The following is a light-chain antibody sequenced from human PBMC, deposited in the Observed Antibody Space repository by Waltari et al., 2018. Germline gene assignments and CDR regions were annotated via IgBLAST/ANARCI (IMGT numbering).Light chain of an antibody. CDR3: QQYNSAPLT. V-gene: IGKV1-5*01. CDR2: KAT. CDR1: QSISSW. Sequence: DIKMTQSPSSLSASVEEKVTITCQASQSISSWLAWYQQKPGRAPKPLIYKATSLESGVPSRFSGSGSGTDFTLTISSLQPEDFATYYCQQYNSAPLTFGGGTKVDIK. J-gene: IGKJ4*01.